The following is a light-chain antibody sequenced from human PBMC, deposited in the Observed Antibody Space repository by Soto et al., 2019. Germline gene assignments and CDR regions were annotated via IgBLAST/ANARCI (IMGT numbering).Light chain of an antibody. J-gene: IGLJ2*01. CDR3: AAWDDSLSGLV. V-gene: IGLV1-47*01. CDR2: RNN. CDR1: SSNIGSNY. Sequence: QSVLTQPPSASGTTGQRVTISCSGSSSNIGSNYVYWYQQLPGTAPKLLIYRNNQPPSGVPDRFSGSKSGTSASLAISGLRSEDEADYYCAAWDDSLSGLVFGGVTTLTVL.